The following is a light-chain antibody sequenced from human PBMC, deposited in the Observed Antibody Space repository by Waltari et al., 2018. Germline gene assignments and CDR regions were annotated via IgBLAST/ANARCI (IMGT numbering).Light chain of an antibody. V-gene: IGKV3-15*01. Sequence: ERVMTQSPATLSVSPGERATLSCMASHSVSWNLAWYQQKFGQAPRLLIYGASTRATGIPARFSGSGSGTEFTLTISSLQSEDFAVYYCQQYDYWPTFGQGTKVEIK. CDR2: GAS. CDR3: QQYDYWPT. J-gene: IGKJ1*01. CDR1: HSVSWN.